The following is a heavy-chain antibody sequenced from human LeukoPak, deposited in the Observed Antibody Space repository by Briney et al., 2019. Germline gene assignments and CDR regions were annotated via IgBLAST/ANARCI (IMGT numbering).Heavy chain of an antibody. Sequence: GGSLRLSCAASGFTFSSHWMSWVRQAPGKGLEWVANIKQDGSEKYYVDSVKGRFTISRDNAKNSLYLQMNSLRAEDTAVYYCAREGGVIVLDYWGQGTLVTVSS. CDR3: AREGGVIVLDY. J-gene: IGHJ4*02. V-gene: IGHV3-7*01. D-gene: IGHD3-16*02. CDR2: IKQDGSEK. CDR1: GFTFSSHW.